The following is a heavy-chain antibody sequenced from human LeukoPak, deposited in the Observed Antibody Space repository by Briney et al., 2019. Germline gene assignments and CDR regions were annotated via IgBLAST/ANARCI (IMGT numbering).Heavy chain of an antibody. CDR3: AMDYDLNWFDP. V-gene: IGHV4-34*01. CDR2: INHSGST. CDR1: GGSFSGYY. Sequence: SETLSLTCAVYGGSFSGYYWSWIRQPPGKGLEWIGEINHSGSTNCNPSLKSRVTISVDTSKNQFSLKLSSVTAADTAVYYCAMDYDLNWFDPWGQGTLVTVSS. J-gene: IGHJ5*02. D-gene: IGHD3-3*01.